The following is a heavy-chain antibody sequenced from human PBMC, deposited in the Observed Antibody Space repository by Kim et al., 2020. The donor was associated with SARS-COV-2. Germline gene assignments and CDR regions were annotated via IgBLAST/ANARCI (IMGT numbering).Heavy chain of an antibody. V-gene: IGHV4-39*02. CDR2: IYYSGST. CDR3: VRDPFITMIVVAQGYYYGMAV. Sequence: SETLSLTCTVSGGSISSSSYYWGWIRQPPGKGLEWIGSIYYSGSTYYNPSLKSRVTISVDTSKNQFSLKLSSVTAADTAVYYCVRDPFITMIVVAQGYYYGMAVWGQGTTVTVSS. J-gene: IGHJ6*02. CDR1: GGSISSSSYY. D-gene: IGHD3-22*01.